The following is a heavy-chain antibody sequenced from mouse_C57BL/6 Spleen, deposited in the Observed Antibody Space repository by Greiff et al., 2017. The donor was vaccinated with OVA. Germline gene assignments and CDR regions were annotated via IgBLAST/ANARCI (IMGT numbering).Heavy chain of an antibody. V-gene: IGHV1-39*01. J-gene: IGHJ4*01. CDR3: AGSIYYDYDDPEDY. CDR2: INPNYGTT. D-gene: IGHD2-4*01. CDR1: GYSFTDYN. Sequence: EVQLQQSGPELVKPGASVKISCKASGYSFTDYNMNWVKQSNGKSLEWIGVINPNYGTTSYNQKFKGKATLTVDQSSSTAYMQLNSLTSEDSAVYYCAGSIYYDYDDPEDYWGQGTSVTVSS.